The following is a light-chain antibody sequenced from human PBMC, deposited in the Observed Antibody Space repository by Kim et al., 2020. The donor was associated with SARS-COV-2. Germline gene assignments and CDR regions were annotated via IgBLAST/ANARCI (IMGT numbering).Light chain of an antibody. CDR2: GAS. V-gene: IGKV1-27*01. Sequence: ASVGERITSTCRASQGISEYLAWYQQRPGKVPKLLIYGASVLQSGGPSRFSGSGSGTVFTLTISRLQPEDVGTYYCQKYNSAPRTFGQGTKVDIK. J-gene: IGKJ1*01. CDR1: QGISEY. CDR3: QKYNSAPRT.